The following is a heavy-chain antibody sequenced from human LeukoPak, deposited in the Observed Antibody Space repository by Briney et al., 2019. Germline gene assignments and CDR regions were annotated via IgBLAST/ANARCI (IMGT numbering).Heavy chain of an antibody. V-gene: IGHV3-23*01. CDR3: ANSLGAVAGTRGYYYYGMDV. J-gene: IGHJ6*02. CDR2: ISGSGGST. CDR1: RFTFSSYA. Sequence: GGSLRLSCAASRFTFSSYAMSWVRQAPGKGLEWVSAISGSGGSTYYADSVKGRFTISRDNSKNTLYLQMNSLRAEDTAVYYCANSLGAVAGTRGYYYYGMDVWGQGTTVTVSS. D-gene: IGHD6-19*01.